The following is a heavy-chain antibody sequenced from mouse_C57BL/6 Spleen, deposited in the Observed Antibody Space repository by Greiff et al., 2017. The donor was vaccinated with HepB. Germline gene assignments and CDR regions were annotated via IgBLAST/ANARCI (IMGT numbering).Heavy chain of an antibody. V-gene: IGHV14-2*01. J-gene: IGHJ3*01. CDR1: GFNIKDYY. Sequence: EVQLQQSGAELVKPGASVKLSCTASGFNIKDYYMHWVKQRTEQGLEWIGRIDPEDGATKYAPKFQGKATITADTSSNTAYLQLSSLTSEDTAVYYCAPIYYGNYRFAYWGQGTLVTVSA. D-gene: IGHD2-1*01. CDR2: IDPEDGAT. CDR3: APIYYGNYRFAY.